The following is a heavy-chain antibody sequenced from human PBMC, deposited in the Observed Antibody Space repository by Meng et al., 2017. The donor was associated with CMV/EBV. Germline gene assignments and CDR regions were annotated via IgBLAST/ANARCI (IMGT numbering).Heavy chain of an antibody. CDR1: GFTFSSYE. J-gene: IGHJ6*02. CDR3: AREGWGWLPGSGMDV. D-gene: IGHD3-16*01. CDR2: ISSSGSTI. V-gene: IGHV3-48*03. Sequence: LSLTCAASGFTFSSYEMNWVRQAPGKGLEWVSYISSSGSTIYYADSVKGRFTISRDNAKNSLYLQMNSLRAEDTAVYYCAREGWGWLPGSGMDVWGQGTMVTVSS.